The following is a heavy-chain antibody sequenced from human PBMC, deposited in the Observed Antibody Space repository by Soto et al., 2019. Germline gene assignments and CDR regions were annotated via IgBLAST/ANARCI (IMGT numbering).Heavy chain of an antibody. CDR2: IIPIFGTA. CDR3: ARVGPPGVVVVAARLSREYYYYGMDV. Sequence: VASVKVSCKASGGTFSSYAISWVRQAPGQGLEWMGGIIPIFGTANYAQKFQGRVTITADKSTSTAYMELSSLRSEDTAVYYCARVGPPGVVVVAARLSREYYYYGMDVWGQGTTVTVSS. CDR1: GGTFSSYA. V-gene: IGHV1-69*06. D-gene: IGHD2-15*01. J-gene: IGHJ6*02.